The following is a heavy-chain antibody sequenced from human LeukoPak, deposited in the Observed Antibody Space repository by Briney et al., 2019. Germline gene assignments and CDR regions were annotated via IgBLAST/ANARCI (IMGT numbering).Heavy chain of an antibody. J-gene: IGHJ4*02. CDR2: INTDGSST. V-gene: IGHV3-74*01. D-gene: IGHD2-15*01. CDR1: GFTFSSYW. CDR3: LRCSYSGGSCPDY. Sequence: PGGSLRLSCAASGFTFSSYWMHWVRQAPGKGLVWVSRINTDGSSTSYADSVKGRFTISRDNAKNTLYLQMNSLRAEDTAVYYCLRCSYSGGSCPDYWGQGTLVTVSS.